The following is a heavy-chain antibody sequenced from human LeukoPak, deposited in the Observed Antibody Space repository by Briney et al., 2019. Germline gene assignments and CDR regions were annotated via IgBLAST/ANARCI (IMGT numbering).Heavy chain of an antibody. Sequence: SETLSLTCTVSGGSVSSGSYYWSWIRQPPGKGLEWIGYIYYSGSTNYNPSLKSRVTISVDTSKNQFSLKLSSVTAADTAVYYCARGGYCSSTSCYDYYYYGMDVWGQGTTVTVSS. CDR3: ARGGYCSSTSCYDYYYYGMDV. CDR2: IYYSGST. V-gene: IGHV4-61*01. CDR1: GGSVSSGSYY. J-gene: IGHJ6*02. D-gene: IGHD2-2*01.